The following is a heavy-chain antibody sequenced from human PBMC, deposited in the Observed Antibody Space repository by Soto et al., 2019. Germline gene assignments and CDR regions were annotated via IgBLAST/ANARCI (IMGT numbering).Heavy chain of an antibody. D-gene: IGHD3-3*01. CDR3: ARFDYDFWSGYSNWFDP. V-gene: IGHV4-31*03. Sequence: QVQLQESGPGLVKPSQTLSLTCTVSGGSISSGGYYWSWIRQHPGKGLEWIGYIYYSGSTYYNPSLKSRVTISVDTSKNQFSLKLSSVTAADTAVYYCARFDYDFWSGYSNWFDPWCQGTLVTVSS. CDR1: GGSISSGGYY. CDR2: IYYSGST. J-gene: IGHJ5*02.